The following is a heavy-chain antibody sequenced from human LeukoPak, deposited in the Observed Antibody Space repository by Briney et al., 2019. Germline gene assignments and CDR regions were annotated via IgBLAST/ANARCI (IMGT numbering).Heavy chain of an antibody. CDR1: GYTFTGYY. V-gene: IGHV1-2*02. CDR2: INPNSGGT. CDR3: ARDRGIAAAGINWFDP. J-gene: IGHJ5*02. Sequence: ASVKVSCKASGYTFTGYYMHWVRQAPGQGREWMGWINPNSGGTNYAQKFQGRVTMTRDTSISTAYMELSRLRSDDTAVYYCARDRGIAAAGINWFDPWGQGTLVTVSS. D-gene: IGHD6-13*01.